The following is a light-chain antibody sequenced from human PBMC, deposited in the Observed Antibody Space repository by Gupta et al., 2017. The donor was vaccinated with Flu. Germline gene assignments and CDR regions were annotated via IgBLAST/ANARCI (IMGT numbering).Light chain of an antibody. CDR3: SSYTRSSITWV. Sequence: HCALTQPTYVAVSPGQSSTISCTGTSSDVGGYNYVSWYQQHPGKAPKLIIYEVSNRHSGVPNRFSGSKSGTTASLTIXGXQAEDDXDYYCSSYTRSSITWVFGGGTKLTVL. V-gene: IGLV2-14*01. CDR2: EVS. CDR1: SSDVGGYNY. J-gene: IGLJ3*02.